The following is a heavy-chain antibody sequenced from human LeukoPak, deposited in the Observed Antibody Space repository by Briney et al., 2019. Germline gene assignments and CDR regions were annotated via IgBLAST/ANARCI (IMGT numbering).Heavy chain of an antibody. V-gene: IGHV3-23*01. J-gene: IGHJ2*01. D-gene: IGHD2-15*01. CDR2: VTGSGGAS. CDR1: GFTFSTSA. Sequence: PGGSLRLSCAASGFTFSTSAVTWVRQAPGKGLGWVSSVTGSGGASYYADSVKGRFTISRDNSKNTLYLQMNSLRVEDTAIYYCAKSSGGSSHLPLDLWGRGTLVTVSS. CDR3: AKSSGGSSHLPLDL.